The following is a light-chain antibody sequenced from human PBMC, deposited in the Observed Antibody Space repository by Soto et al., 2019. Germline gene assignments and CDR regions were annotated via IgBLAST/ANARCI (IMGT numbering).Light chain of an antibody. Sequence: EIVMTQSPGTLSVSPGERATLSCRASQSVSGDLACYQQKHGQAPRLLIYGASTRATGVPARFSCSGSGTEFTLTISGLQSEDFAVYYWHQYTGWLQTFGQGTKVEIK. CDR3: HQYTGWLQT. V-gene: IGKV3-15*01. CDR2: GAS. CDR1: QSVSGD. J-gene: IGKJ1*01.